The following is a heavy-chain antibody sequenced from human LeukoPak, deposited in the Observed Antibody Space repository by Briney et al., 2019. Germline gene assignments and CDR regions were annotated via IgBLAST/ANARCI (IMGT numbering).Heavy chain of an antibody. CDR1: GFTFSNYA. Sequence: GGSLRLSCAASGFTFSNYAIHWVRQAPGKGLEWVAVISYDGSNKYYADSVKGRFTISRDNSKSTLYLQMNSLRAEDTAVYYCARDSGSRYDSGGRGAFDYWGQGTLVTVSS. CDR3: ARDSGSRYDSGGRGAFDY. CDR2: ISYDGSNK. D-gene: IGHD3-22*01. V-gene: IGHV3-30-3*01. J-gene: IGHJ4*02.